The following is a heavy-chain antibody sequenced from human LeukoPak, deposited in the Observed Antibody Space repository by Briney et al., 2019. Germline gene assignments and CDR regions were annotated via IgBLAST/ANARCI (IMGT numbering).Heavy chain of an antibody. CDR2: ISADNGNT. D-gene: IGHD4-17*01. CDR3: ARDRMPDYGDHMLFGGHFDY. J-gene: IGHJ4*02. V-gene: IGHV1-18*01. CDR1: GYTFTTYG. Sequence: GASVKVSCKASGYTFTTYGISWVRQAPGQGLEWMGWISADNGNTNYAQNLQGRVTMTTDTSTRTAYMELRSLRSDDTAVYYCARDRMPDYGDHMLFGGHFDYWGQGTLVTVSS.